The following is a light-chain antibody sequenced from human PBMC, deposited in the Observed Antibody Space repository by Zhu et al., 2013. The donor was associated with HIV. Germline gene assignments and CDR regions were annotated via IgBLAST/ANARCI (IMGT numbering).Light chain of an antibody. CDR3: LQSHSYPRT. CDR2: LAS. J-gene: IGKJ2*02. V-gene: IGKV2-28*01. CDR1: QSLLHTSVNNY. Sequence: DIVLTQSPLSLPVTPGEPASISCRSSQSLLHTSVNNYLDWYLQRPGKAPKRLIYLASTLQSGVPSRFSGSGSGTDFTLTISSLQPEDFATYYCLQSHSYPRTFGQGTRLEIK.